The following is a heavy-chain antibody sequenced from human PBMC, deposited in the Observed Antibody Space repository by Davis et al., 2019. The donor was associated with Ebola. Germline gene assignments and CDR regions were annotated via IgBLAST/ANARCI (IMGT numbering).Heavy chain of an antibody. J-gene: IGHJ6*02. CDR3: ARGWLRGGMDV. CDR2: TYYTSQWIN. CDR1: GDSVSRKGSA. D-gene: IGHD5-18*01. Sequence: HSQTLSLTCGVSGDSVSRKGSAWNWIRQSPSRGLEWLARTYYTSQWINDYSESVKSRVTINPDTSENQFSLQVNSVSPDDTAVYYCARGWLRGGMDVWGEGTTVTV. V-gene: IGHV6-1*01.